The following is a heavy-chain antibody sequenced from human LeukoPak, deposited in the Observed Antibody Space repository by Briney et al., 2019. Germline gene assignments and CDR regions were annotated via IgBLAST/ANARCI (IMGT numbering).Heavy chain of an antibody. CDR1: GGTFSSYA. D-gene: IGHD6-13*01. J-gene: IGHJ5*02. CDR2: IIPIFGTA. CDR3: ARAGIAAAGTSSWFDP. V-gene: IGHV1-69*13. Sequence: ASVKVSCKASGGTFSSYAISWVRQAPGQGLEWMGGIIPIFGTANYAQKFQGRVTITADESTSIAYMELSSLRSEDTAVYYCARAGIAAAGTSSWFDPWCQGTLVTVSS.